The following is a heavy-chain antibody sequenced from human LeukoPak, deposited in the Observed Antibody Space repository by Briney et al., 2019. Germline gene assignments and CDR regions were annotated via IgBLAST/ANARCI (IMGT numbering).Heavy chain of an antibody. CDR2: IRYDGSNK. CDR3: AKDQPHYDSSGQRESYYFDY. V-gene: IGHV3-30*02. Sequence: GGSLRLSCAASGFTFSSYGMHWVRQAPGKGLEWVAFIRYDGSNKYYADSVKGRFTISRDNSKNTLYLQMNSLRAEDTAVYYCAKDQPHYDSSGQRESYYFDYWGQGTLVTVSS. J-gene: IGHJ4*02. D-gene: IGHD3-22*01. CDR1: GFTFSSYG.